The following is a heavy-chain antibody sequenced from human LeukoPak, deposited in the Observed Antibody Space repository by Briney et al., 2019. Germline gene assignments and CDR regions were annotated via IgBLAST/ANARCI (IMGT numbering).Heavy chain of an antibody. CDR1: GGSISSYY. CDR2: IYTSGST. D-gene: IGHD5-24*01. Sequence: PSETLSLTCTVSGGSISSYYWSWIRQPAGRGLEWIGRIYTSGSTNYNPSLKSRVTVSVDTSKNQFSLKLSSVTAADTAVYYCARARAPEVQFAFDIWGQGTMVTVSS. CDR3: ARARAPEVQFAFDI. J-gene: IGHJ3*02. V-gene: IGHV4-4*07.